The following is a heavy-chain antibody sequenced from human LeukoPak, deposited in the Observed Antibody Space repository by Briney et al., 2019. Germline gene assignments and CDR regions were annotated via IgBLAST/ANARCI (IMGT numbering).Heavy chain of an antibody. V-gene: IGHV1-46*01. CDR1: RYTFTSYY. D-gene: IGHD2-15*01. CDR3: ARGARVLRYCSGGSCYESNWFDP. J-gene: IGHJ5*02. CDR2: INPSGGST. Sequence: ASVKVSCKASRYTFTSYYMHWVRQAPGQGLEWVGRINPSGGSTSYAQKFQGRVTMTRDTSTSTVYMEQSSLRSEDTAVYYCARGARVLRYCSGGSCYESNWFDPWGQGTLVTVSS.